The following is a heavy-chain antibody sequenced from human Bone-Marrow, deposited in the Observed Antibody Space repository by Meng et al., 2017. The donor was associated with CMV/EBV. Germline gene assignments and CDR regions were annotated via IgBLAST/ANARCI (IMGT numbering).Heavy chain of an antibody. CDR1: GFTFSSYG. CDR3: AREQYYDFWSGYYGWGAFDI. CDR2: IRYDGSNK. J-gene: IGHJ3*02. D-gene: IGHD3-3*01. Sequence: GESLKISCAASGFTFSSYGMHWVRQAPGKGLEWVAFIRYDGSNKYYADSVKGRFTISRDNSKNTLYLQMNSLRAEDTAVYYCAREQYYDFWSGYYGWGAFDIWGQGTMVTVSS. V-gene: IGHV3-30*02.